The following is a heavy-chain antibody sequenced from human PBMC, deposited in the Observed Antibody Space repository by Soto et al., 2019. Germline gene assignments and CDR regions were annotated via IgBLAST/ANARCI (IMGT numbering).Heavy chain of an antibody. J-gene: IGHJ5*02. CDR1: GFIFGDHV. V-gene: IGHV3-23*04. CDR2: ISGSGNSP. Sequence: VQLVESGGRLVQRGGSLSLSCSGSGFIFGDHVLDWVRQAPGKGLEWVAGISGSGNSPFFRDSVKGRFTISRDNSKNTVYLEMNNLRDEDSAMYFCARGTHSYSGSHELDAWGLGTLVTVSS. CDR3: ARGTHSYSGSHELDA. D-gene: IGHD1-26*01.